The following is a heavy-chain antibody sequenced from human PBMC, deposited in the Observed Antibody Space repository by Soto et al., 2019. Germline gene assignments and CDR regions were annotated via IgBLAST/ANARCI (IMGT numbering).Heavy chain of an antibody. Sequence: EVHLLESGGDLVQPGGSLRLSCTASGLTFSTSAMSWVRQAPGKGLEWVSAIGGSGTGGRTYYADSVKGRFTISRDNSKNTVYLQTNSLRADDTAVYYCAKSPGGLDGYNSDYYGMDVWGQGTTVTVSS. CDR1: GLTFSTSA. J-gene: IGHJ6*02. D-gene: IGHD5-12*01. CDR2: IGGSGTGGRT. CDR3: AKSPGGLDGYNSDYYGMDV. V-gene: IGHV3-23*01.